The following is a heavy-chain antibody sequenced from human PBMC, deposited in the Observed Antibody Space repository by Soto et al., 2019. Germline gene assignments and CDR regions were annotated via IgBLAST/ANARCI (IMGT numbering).Heavy chain of an antibody. D-gene: IGHD6-13*01. J-gene: IGHJ5*02. V-gene: IGHV3-9*01. CDR3: AHSGSSWYPRFDP. Sequence: GGSLRLSCAASGFTFDDYAMHWVRQAPGKGLEWVSGISWNSGSIGYADSVKGRFTISRDNAKNSLYLQMTNMDPVDTATYYCAHSGSSWYPRFDPWGQGTLVTVSS. CDR2: ISWNSGSI. CDR1: GFTFDDYA.